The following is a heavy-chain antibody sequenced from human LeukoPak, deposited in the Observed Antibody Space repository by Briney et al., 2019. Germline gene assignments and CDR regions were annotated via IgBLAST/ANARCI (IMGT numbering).Heavy chain of an antibody. CDR1: GYSFTNYA. D-gene: IGHD6-19*01. J-gene: IGHJ6*02. V-gene: IGHV1-18*01. Sequence: ASVKVSYKASGYSFTNYAFSWVRQAPGQGLERRGWISAYHVNTNYAQNFQCRVTLTTDSSTSTAYMERRRVRSDDRAVYYCAVLYRSGWPLECMDVWGQGTTVTVSS. CDR3: AVLYRSGWPLECMDV. CDR2: ISAYHVNT.